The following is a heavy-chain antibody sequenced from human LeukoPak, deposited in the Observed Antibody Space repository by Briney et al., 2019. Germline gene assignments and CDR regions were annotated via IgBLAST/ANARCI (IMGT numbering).Heavy chain of an antibody. CDR1: GFTLSSYG. Sequence: GGSLRLSCAASGFTLSSYGMHWVRQAPGKGLEWVAVISYDGSNKYYADSVKGRFTISRDNSKNTLYLQMNSLRAEDTAVYYCAREFRGYSYGMDYWGQGTLVTVSS. CDR2: ISYDGSNK. CDR3: AREFRGYSYGMDY. J-gene: IGHJ4*02. V-gene: IGHV3-30*03. D-gene: IGHD5-18*01.